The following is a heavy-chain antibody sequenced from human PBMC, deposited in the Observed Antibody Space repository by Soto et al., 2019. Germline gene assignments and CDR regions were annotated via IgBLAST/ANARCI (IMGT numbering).Heavy chain of an antibody. CDR1: GFMFSRDW. Sequence: EVQLVESGGGLVQPGGSLRLSCAASGFMFSRDWMHWVRQSPGKGLVWVSRIKGDGTITNYADSVKGRFTTSRDNAKNTVYLQLNSLTTEDTAVYYCARGGLGNYYNDYWGQGTLVTVSS. J-gene: IGHJ4*02. CDR3: ARGGLGNYYNDY. CDR2: IKGDGTIT. V-gene: IGHV3-74*01. D-gene: IGHD3-10*01.